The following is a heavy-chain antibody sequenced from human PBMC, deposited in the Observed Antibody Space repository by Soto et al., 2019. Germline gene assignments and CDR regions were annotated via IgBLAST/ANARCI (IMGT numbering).Heavy chain of an antibody. CDR2: ISAYNGNT. CDR1: GYTFTSYG. Sequence: ASVKVSCKASGYTFTSYGISWVRQAPGQGLEWMGWISAYNGNTNYAQKLQGRVTMTTDTSTSTAYMELRSLRSDDTAVYYCARDSMILRWLQFETFDYWGQGTLVTVSS. V-gene: IGHV1-18*01. J-gene: IGHJ4*02. D-gene: IGHD5-12*01. CDR3: ARDSMILRWLQFETFDY.